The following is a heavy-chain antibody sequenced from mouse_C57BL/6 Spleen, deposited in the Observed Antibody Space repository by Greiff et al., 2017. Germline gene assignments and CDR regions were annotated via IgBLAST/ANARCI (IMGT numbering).Heavy chain of an antibody. CDR2: IWGDGSK. CDR1: GFSLTSYG. V-gene: IGHV2-6-1*01. Sequence: QVQLKESGPGLVAPSQSLSITCTVSGFSLTSYGVHWVRQPPGKGLEWLVVIWGDGSKTNNSALKSRLSISKDNSKSQVFLKMNSHHTDDTAMYCCARHGRGYYAMDYWGQGTSVTVSS. CDR3: ARHGRGYYAMDY. J-gene: IGHJ4*01.